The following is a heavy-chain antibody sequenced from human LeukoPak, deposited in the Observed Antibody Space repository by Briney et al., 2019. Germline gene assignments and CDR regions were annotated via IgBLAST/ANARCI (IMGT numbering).Heavy chain of an antibody. CDR3: ASGTIVGARGADN. J-gene: IGHJ4*02. V-gene: IGHV3-21*01. Sequence: GGSLRLACAASGFTFSDYSMTWVRQAPGKALEWVSSISGNSFHIYYADSVKGRFTISRDNADTSLYLQLNSLRAEDTAVYYCASGTIVGARGADNWGQGTLVTVSS. D-gene: IGHD1-26*01. CDR2: ISGNSFHI. CDR1: GFTFSDYS.